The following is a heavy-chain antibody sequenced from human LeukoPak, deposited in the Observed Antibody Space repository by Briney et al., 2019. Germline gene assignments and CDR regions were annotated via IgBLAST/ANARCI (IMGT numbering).Heavy chain of an antibody. V-gene: IGHV3-11*06. CDR3: ARYSSSAGSSSYYGMDV. J-gene: IGHJ6*02. CDR2: ISGRSTYT. CDR1: EFTFSDYY. Sequence: GGSLRLSCTASEFTFSDYYMSWIRQAPGKGLEWVSYISGRSTYTNYADSVKGRFTISRDNAKKSLSLQMNSLRAEDTAVYYCARYSSSAGSSSYYGMDVWGQGTTVTVSS. D-gene: IGHD6-6*01.